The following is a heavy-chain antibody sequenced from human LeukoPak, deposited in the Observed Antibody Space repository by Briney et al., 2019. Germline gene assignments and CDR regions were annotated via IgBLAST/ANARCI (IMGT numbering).Heavy chain of an antibody. CDR1: GFTFSSYG. Sequence: PGGSLRLSCAASGFTFSSYGMSWVRQAPGKGLEWVSAISGSGTSTYYADSVKGRFTISRDNSKNTLYLQMNSLRAEGTAVYYCAKGNYDILTGYLYYFDYWGQGTLVTVSS. J-gene: IGHJ4*02. D-gene: IGHD3-9*01. V-gene: IGHV3-23*01. CDR2: ISGSGTST. CDR3: AKGNYDILTGYLYYFDY.